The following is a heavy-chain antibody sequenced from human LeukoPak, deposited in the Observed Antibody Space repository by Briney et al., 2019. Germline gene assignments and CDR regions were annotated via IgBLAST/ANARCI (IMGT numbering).Heavy chain of an antibody. V-gene: IGHV1-18*01. J-gene: IGHJ4*02. CDR2: ISAYNGNT. CDR1: GYTFTSHG. D-gene: IGHD6-13*01. CDR3: ATDSAAAGTYLTGY. Sequence: ASVKVSCKASGYTFTSHGISWVRQAPGQGLEWMGWISAYNGNTNYAQKLQGRVTMTTDTSTSTAYMELRSLRSDDTAVYYCATDSAAAGTYLTGYWGQGTLVTASS.